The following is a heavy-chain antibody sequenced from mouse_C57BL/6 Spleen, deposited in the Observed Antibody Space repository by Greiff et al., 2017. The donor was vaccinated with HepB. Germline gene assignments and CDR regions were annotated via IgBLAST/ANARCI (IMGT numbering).Heavy chain of an antibody. J-gene: IGHJ2*01. CDR2: IYPSDSET. CDR3: ARNPGYFDY. CDR1: GYTFTSYW. Sequence: QVQLKQPGAELVRPGSSVKLSCKASGYTFTSYWMDWVKQRPGQGLEWIGNIYPSDSETHYNQKFKDKATLTVDKSSSTAYMQLSSLTSEDSAVYYCARNPGYFDYWGQGTTLTVSS. V-gene: IGHV1-61*01.